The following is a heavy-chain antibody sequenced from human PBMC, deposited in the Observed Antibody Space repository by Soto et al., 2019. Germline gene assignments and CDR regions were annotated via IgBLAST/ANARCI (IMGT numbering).Heavy chain of an antibody. CDR2: IYYSGST. CDR3: ARDPRGAVTGTYGMDV. D-gene: IGHD6-19*01. V-gene: IGHV4-59*01. CDR1: GGSISSYY. Sequence: PSETLSLTCTVSGGSISSYYWSWIRQPPGKGLEWIGSIYYSGSTYYNPSLKSRVTISVDTSKNQFSLKLSSVTAADTAVYYCARDPRGAVTGTYGMDVWGQGTTVTVSS. J-gene: IGHJ6*02.